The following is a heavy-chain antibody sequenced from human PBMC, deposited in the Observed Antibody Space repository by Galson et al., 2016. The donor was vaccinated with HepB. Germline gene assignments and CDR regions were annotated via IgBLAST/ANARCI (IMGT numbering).Heavy chain of an antibody. D-gene: IGHD3-22*01. V-gene: IGHV4-30-2*01. CDR1: GGPITSGGFS. Sequence: TLSLTCAVSGGPITSGGFSWNWIRQTPEKSLEWSAYIFNSRTTYYNPSLRSRVTISLDRSTNHFSLRLSSFTAADTALYYCARAPRGYYDSNGYLGYFDYWGQGIMVIVSS. J-gene: IGHJ4*02. CDR2: IFNSRTT. CDR3: ARAPRGYYDSNGYLGYFDY.